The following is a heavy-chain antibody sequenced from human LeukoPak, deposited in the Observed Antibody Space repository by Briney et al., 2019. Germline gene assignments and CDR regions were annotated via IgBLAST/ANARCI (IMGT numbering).Heavy chain of an antibody. CDR1: GFTFSSYT. J-gene: IGHJ6*02. Sequence: GGSLRLSCAASGFTFSSYTMSWVRQAPGKGLEWVSYISSSSSTIYYADSVKGRFTISRDNAKNSLYLQMNSLRDEDTAVYYCAREGSSSWQYYYYGMDVWGQGTTVTVSS. CDR2: ISSSSSTI. V-gene: IGHV3-48*02. CDR3: AREGSSSWQYYYYGMDV. D-gene: IGHD6-13*01.